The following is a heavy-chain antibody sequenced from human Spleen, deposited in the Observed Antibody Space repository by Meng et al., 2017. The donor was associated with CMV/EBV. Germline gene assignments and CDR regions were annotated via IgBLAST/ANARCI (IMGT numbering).Heavy chain of an antibody. CDR1: GYIFTTYG. CDR3: ARDYQLMQGLDY. V-gene: IGHV1-18*01. CDR2: ISGYDDNT. Sequence: ASVKVSCKASGYIFTTYGISWVRQAPGQGLEWMGWISGYDDNTKYAQKVQGRVTMTTDASTNTAYMELRNLSSDDTAVYYCARDYQLMQGLDYWGQGTLVTVSS. J-gene: IGHJ4*02. D-gene: IGHD2-2*01.